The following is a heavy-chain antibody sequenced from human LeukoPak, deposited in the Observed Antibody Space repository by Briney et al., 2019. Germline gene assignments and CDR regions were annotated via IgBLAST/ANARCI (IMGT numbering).Heavy chain of an antibody. CDR2: ISGSGGTT. Sequence: PGGSLRLSCAASGFTFSNCAMSWVRQAPGKGLEWVSVISGSGGTTYSADSVKGRFTISRDNSKNTLYLQMNSLRAEDTAAYYCARERGSSGGNTNGYFDYWGQGALVTVSS. J-gene: IGHJ4*02. D-gene: IGHD4-23*01. CDR1: GFTFSNCA. V-gene: IGHV3-23*01. CDR3: ARERGSSGGNTNGYFDY.